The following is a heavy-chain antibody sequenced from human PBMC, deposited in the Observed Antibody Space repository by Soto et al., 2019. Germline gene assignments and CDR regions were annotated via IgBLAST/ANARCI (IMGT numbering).Heavy chain of an antibody. Sequence: QVQLVQSGAEVKKPGASVKVSCKASGYTFTSYGINWVRQAPGQGLEWMGWISTYNDKRAYAQKLQGRVTMTTDTSTSTAYMELRSLRSDDTALYYCARDFHCSGGRCYDCFDPWGQGTLVTVSS. CDR1: GYTFTSYG. J-gene: IGHJ5*02. CDR2: ISTYNDKR. D-gene: IGHD2-15*01. CDR3: ARDFHCSGGRCYDCFDP. V-gene: IGHV1-18*01.